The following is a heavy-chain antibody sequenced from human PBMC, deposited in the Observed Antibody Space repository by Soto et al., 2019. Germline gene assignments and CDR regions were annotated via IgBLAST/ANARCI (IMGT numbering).Heavy chain of an antibody. CDR2: IFHSGFT. CDR1: DHSISSGYY. CDR3: AREYSSSWNWFDP. J-gene: IGHJ5*02. V-gene: IGHV4-38-2*01. Sequence: SETLSLTCAVSDHSISSGYYWAWIRQPPGKGLEWIGSIFHSGFTYHNPSLKSRVTISIDTSKNQFSLKLTSVTAADTAVYYCAREYSSSWNWFDPWGQGTLVTVSS. D-gene: IGHD6-6*01.